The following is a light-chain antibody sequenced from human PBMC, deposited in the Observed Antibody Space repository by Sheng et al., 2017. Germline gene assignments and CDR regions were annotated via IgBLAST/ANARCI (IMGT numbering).Light chain of an antibody. V-gene: IGKV1-39*01. J-gene: IGKJ2*01. Sequence: DIQMTQSPPSLSASVGDRVTISCRASQSINSFLNWYQQKPGKAPKLLIFGTSTLQSGVPSRFSGSGSGTYFTLTISSLQPEDFATYYCQQSYHTPMYTFGQGTKLEIK. CDR2: GTS. CDR3: QQSYHTPMYT. CDR1: QSINSF.